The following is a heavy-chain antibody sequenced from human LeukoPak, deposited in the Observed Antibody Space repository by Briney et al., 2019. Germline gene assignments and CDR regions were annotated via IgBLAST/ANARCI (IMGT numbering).Heavy chain of an antibody. CDR1: GFTFSSYW. D-gene: IGHD3-3*01. J-gene: IGHJ4*02. V-gene: IGHV3-7*01. CDR2: IKQDGSEK. CDR3: ARPGRDFWSGYRPYYFDY. Sequence: PGGSLRLSCAASGFTFSSYWMSWVRQAPGKGLEWVANIKQDGSEKYYVDSVKGRFTISRDNAKNSLYLQMNSLRAEDTAVYYCARPGRDFWSGYRPYYFDYWGQGTLVTVSS.